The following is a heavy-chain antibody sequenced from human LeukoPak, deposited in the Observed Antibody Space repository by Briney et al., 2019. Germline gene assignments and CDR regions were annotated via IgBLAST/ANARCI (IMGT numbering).Heavy chain of an antibody. Sequence: PSETLSLTCTVSSGSINGYYWSWIRQPPGKGLEWIGYIYYSGSTKYNPSLKSRVTISVDASKNQFSLRLSSLSAADTAVYYCARGALDTKTRFDYWGQGTLVTVSS. CDR2: IYYSGST. V-gene: IGHV4-59*01. J-gene: IGHJ4*02. CDR3: ARGALDTKTRFDY. CDR1: SGSINGYY. D-gene: IGHD5-18*01.